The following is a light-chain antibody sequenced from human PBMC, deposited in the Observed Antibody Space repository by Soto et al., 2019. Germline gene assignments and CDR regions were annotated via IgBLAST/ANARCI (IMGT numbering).Light chain of an antibody. CDR1: QDIGTY. J-gene: IGKJ1*01. CDR3: QQFYNYPRT. CDR2: DAS. V-gene: IGKV1-8*01. Sequence: AIRMTQSPSSFSASTGYRVSTTCRATQDIGTYLAWYQQIPGKAPKLLIYDASTLQTGVPSRFSGSGSGTDFTLTISYLQSEDFGTYYCQQFYNYPRTFGQGTTGDIK.